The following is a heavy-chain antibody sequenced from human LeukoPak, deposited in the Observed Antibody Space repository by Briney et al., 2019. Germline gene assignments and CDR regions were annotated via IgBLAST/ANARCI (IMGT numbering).Heavy chain of an antibody. CDR2: IKGDESSI. D-gene: IGHD3-10*01. CDR3: VRGALYMYYFDY. V-gene: IGHV3-74*01. Sequence: GGSLRLSCAASAFTFSSYWMHWVRQAPGKGLEWVSRIKGDESSINYADSVEGRFTISRDNAKNTVYLHLNSLRVEDTAVYYRVRGALYMYYFDYWGQGTLVTVSS. CDR1: AFTFSSYW. J-gene: IGHJ4*02.